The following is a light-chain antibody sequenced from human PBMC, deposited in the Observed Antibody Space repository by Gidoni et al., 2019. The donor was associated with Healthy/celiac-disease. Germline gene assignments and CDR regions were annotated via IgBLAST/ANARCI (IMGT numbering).Light chain of an antibody. CDR2: AAS. J-gene: IGKJ1*01. V-gene: IGKV1-8*01. CDR3: QQYYSYPQT. CDR1: QGISSY. Sequence: AIRITQSPSSLSASTGDRVTITCRASQGISSYLAWYQPKPGKAPKLLIYAASPLQSGVPSRFSGSGSGTDFTLTISCLQSEDFATYYCQQYYSYPQTFGQGTKVEIK.